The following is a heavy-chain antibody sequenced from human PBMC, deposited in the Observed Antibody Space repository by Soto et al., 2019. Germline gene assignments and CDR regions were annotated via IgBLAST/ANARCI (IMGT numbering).Heavy chain of an antibody. Sequence: ASVKVSCKASGYTFTGYYMHWVRQAPGQGLEWMGWINPNSGGTNYAQKFQGWVTMTRDTSISTAYMELSRLRSDDTAVYYCARSVPVPAATLYYYYYMDVWGKGTTVTVSS. CDR2: INPNSGGT. CDR3: ARSVPVPAATLYYYYYMDV. D-gene: IGHD2-2*01. CDR1: GYTFTGYY. J-gene: IGHJ6*03. V-gene: IGHV1-2*04.